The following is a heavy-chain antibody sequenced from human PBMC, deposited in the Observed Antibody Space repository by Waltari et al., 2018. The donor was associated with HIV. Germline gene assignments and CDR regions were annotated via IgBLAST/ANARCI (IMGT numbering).Heavy chain of an antibody. CDR2: IKQDGSEK. J-gene: IGHJ4*02. Sequence: EVQLVESGGGLVQPGGSLRLSCAASGFTFRRYWISWVRQAPGKGWEWVANIKQDGSEKSYVDSVKGRFTILRDNAKNSLYLQMNSLRAEDTAVYYCAREDYGDSPLHPSDYWGRGTLVTVSS. CDR1: GFTFRRYW. CDR3: AREDYGDSPLHPSDY. D-gene: IGHD4-17*01. V-gene: IGHV3-7*01.